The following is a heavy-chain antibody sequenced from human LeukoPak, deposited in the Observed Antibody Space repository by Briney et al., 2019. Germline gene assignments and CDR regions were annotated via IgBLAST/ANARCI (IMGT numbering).Heavy chain of an antibody. D-gene: IGHD6-19*01. J-gene: IGHJ4*02. V-gene: IGHV3-48*03. Sequence: GGXLRLSCASSGFTFSSYEMNWVRQAPGKGLEWVSYISSSGSTIYYADSVKGRFTISRDNANNSLYLQMNSLRAEDTAVYYCARYSGWYVVDYWGQGTLVTVSS. CDR1: GFTFSSYE. CDR2: ISSSGSTI. CDR3: ARYSGWYVVDY.